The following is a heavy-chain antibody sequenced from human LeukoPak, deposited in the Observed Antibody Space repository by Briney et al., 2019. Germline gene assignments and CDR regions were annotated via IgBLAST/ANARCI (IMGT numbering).Heavy chain of an antibody. J-gene: IGHJ4*02. CDR3: AREGGYCSSTSCGFGY. D-gene: IGHD2-2*01. CDR1: GYTFTSYF. Sequence: ASLKVSCKASGYTFTSYFMHWVRQATGQGREWMGIINPSGGSTSYAQKFQGRVTMTRDTSTSTVYMELSSLRSEDTAVYYCAREGGYCSSTSCGFGYWGQGTLVTVSS. V-gene: IGHV1-46*01. CDR2: INPSGGST.